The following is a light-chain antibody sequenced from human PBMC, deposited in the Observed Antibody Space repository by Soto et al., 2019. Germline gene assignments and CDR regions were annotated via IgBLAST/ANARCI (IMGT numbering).Light chain of an antibody. CDR1: STDFVSYNR. V-gene: IGLV2-18*02. Sequence: QSALTQPPSVSGSPGQSVTISCTGTSTDFVSYNRVSWYQQPPGTAPKLIIYEASNRPSGVPDRFSGSKSGNTASLTISGLRAEDEADYFCASYSPITPFVFETGTKVPV. CDR3: ASYSPITPFV. CDR2: EAS. J-gene: IGLJ1*01.